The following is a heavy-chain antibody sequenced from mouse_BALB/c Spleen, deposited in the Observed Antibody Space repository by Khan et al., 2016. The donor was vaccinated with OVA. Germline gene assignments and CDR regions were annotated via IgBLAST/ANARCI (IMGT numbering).Heavy chain of an antibody. CDR3: ARSFSTTASLYAMDY. CDR2: ISTYYGDA. D-gene: IGHD1-1*01. CDR1: GYTFTDYT. Sequence: QVQLQQSGAELVRPGVSVKISCKGSGYTFTDYTIHWVKQSHAKTLEWIGVISTYYGDAKYNQRFKDKATMTVDKSSNTAYMEVARLTSDDSAIYYCARSFSTTASLYAMDYWGQGTSVTVSS. J-gene: IGHJ4*01. V-gene: IGHV1S137*01.